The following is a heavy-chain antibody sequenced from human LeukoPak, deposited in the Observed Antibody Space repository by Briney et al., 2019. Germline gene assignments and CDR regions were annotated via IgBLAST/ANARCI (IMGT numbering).Heavy chain of an antibody. J-gene: IGHJ4*02. CDR3: ARDRRWDYCFDY. Sequence: SETLSITCAVSGYSIRSAYYWGWIRQPPGKGLEWIGSIYPSGNTYYNPSLKSRVTISVDTSKNEFSLNLRSVTAADTAIYYCARDRRWDYCFDYWGQGTLVTVSS. CDR2: IYPSGNT. V-gene: IGHV4-38-2*02. D-gene: IGHD1-26*01. CDR1: GYSIRSAYY.